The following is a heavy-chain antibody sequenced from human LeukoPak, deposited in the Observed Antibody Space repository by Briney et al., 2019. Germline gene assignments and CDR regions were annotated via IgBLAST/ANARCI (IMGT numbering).Heavy chain of an antibody. CDR1: GFTFSSYT. J-gene: IGHJ4*02. Sequence: NPGGSLRLSCAASGFTFSSYTMNWVRQAPGKGLEWVSAISSSSNYIFYADSVKGRFTISRDNAKNSVFLQMNSLRGDDTAVYYCARDVRQWLVPFDYWGQGTLVTVSS. D-gene: IGHD6-19*01. CDR2: ISSSSNYI. CDR3: ARDVRQWLVPFDY. V-gene: IGHV3-21*01.